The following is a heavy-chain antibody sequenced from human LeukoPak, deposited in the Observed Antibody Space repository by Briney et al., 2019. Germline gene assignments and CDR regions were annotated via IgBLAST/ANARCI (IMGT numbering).Heavy chain of an antibody. Sequence: GGSLRLSCEASEFTFSEYGMNWVRQAPGKGLEWVSYISSNGNTIYYADSVRGRFTISRDDAKKSLYLQMNSLRAEDTAVYYCARDTSEYSSFINAFDIWGQGTMVTVSS. V-gene: IGHV3-48*03. CDR3: ARDTSEYSSFINAFDI. J-gene: IGHJ3*02. D-gene: IGHD6-6*01. CDR2: ISSNGNTI. CDR1: EFTFSEYG.